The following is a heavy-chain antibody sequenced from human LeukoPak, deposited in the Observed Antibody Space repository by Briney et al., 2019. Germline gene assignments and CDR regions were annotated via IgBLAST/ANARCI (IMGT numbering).Heavy chain of an antibody. V-gene: IGHV4-59*01. J-gene: IGHJ5*02. D-gene: IGHD1-26*01. CDR2: IYYGGST. CDR3: AREVGATTPNWFDP. CDR1: GGSISSYY. Sequence: PSETLSLTCTVSGGSISSYYWSWIRQPPGKGLEWIGYIYYGGSTNYNPSLKSRVTISVDTSKNQFSLKLSSVTAADTAVYYCAREVGATTPNWFDPWGQGTLVTVSS.